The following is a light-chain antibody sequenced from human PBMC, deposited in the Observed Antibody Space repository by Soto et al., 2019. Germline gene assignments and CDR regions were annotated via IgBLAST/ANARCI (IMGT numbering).Light chain of an antibody. V-gene: IGKV1-5*01. CDR3: QHYNSDPWT. CDR1: QSIRSW. Sequence: DIQMTQSPSTLSASVGDRVTITCRASQSIRSWLAWYQQIPGKAPKLLIYGASSLESGVPSRFSGSGSGTEFTLTISSLQPDDFATYYCQHYNSDPWTLGQGTKVDVK. J-gene: IGKJ1*01. CDR2: GAS.